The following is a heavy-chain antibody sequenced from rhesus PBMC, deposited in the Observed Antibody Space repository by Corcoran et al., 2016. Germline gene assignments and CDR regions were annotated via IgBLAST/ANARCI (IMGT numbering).Heavy chain of an antibody. D-gene: IGHD1-44*02. J-gene: IGHJ3*01. CDR2: IYGRGTST. CDR1: GGSISDRYY. V-gene: IGHV4-106*01. Sequence: QVQLQESGPGLVKPSETLSLTCAVSGGSISDRYYWSWIRPPPGKGLEWIGYIYGRGTSTYSNPSIKGRVTSSTDTSKNQFSLKLSSGTAADTAVYYGARDSGSLNAFDFWGQGRRVTVSS. CDR3: ARDSGSLNAFDF.